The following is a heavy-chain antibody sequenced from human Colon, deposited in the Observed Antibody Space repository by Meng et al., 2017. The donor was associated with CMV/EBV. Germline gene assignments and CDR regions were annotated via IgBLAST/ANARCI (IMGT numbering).Heavy chain of an antibody. J-gene: IGHJ4*02. V-gene: IGHV4-34*01. Sequence: SETLSLTCAVYGGSFSGYYWSWIRQPPGKGLEWIGEINHSVSTNYNPSLTSRVTISVDTSKNQFSLKLSSVTAADTAVYSCARARIAARFPDYWGQGTLVTVSS. CDR2: INHSVST. D-gene: IGHD6-6*01. CDR1: GGSFSGYY. CDR3: ARARIAARFPDY.